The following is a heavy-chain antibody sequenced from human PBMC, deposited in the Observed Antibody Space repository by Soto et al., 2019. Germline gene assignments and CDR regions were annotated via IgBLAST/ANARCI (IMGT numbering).Heavy chain of an antibody. CDR2: MYGGGRT. J-gene: IGHJ4*02. CDR1: GFTVYDNQ. CDR3: ARDRNYFDY. Sequence: GGSLRLSXAASGFTVYDNQMSWVRQAPGKGLEWVSIMYGGGRTYYSDSVRGRFTISRDNSRNTLYLQMNSLRAGDTAVYYCARDRNYFDYWGQGTPVTVSS. V-gene: IGHV3-53*01.